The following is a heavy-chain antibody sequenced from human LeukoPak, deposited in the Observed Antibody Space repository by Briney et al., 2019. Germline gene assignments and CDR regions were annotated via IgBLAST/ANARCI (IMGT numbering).Heavy chain of an antibody. CDR2: IRQDGSEK. V-gene: IGHV3-7*04. CDR1: GFTISNSW. Sequence: GGSLRLSCEGSGFTISNSWMSWVRQAPGKGLEWVANIRQDGSEKYYVDSVKGRVTISRDNAKNSLYLQMNSLRGEDTAVYYCARRYSSSWSGFDPWGQGTLVTVSS. J-gene: IGHJ5*02. CDR3: ARRYSSSWSGFDP. D-gene: IGHD6-13*01.